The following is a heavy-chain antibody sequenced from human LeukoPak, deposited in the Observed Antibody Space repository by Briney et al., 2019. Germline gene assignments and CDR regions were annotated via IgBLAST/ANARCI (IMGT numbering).Heavy chain of an antibody. V-gene: IGHV4-59*01. Sequence: PSETLSLTCTVSGGSISSYYWSWIRQPPGKGLEWIGYIYYSGSTNYNPSLKSRVTISVDTSKNQFSLKLSSVTAADTAVYYCARMTLRWGPLWGQGTLVTVSS. D-gene: IGHD4-23*01. CDR1: GGSISSYY. CDR3: ARMTLRWGPL. J-gene: IGHJ4*02. CDR2: IYYSGST.